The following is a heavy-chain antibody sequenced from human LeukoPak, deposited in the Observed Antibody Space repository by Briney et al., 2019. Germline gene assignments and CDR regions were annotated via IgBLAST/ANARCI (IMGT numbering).Heavy chain of an antibody. V-gene: IGHV3-30*18. D-gene: IGHD3-9*01. Sequence: PGGSLRLSCAASGFTFSSYGMHWVRQAPGKGLEWVAVISYDGSNKHYADSVKGRFTISRDNSKNTLYLQMNSLRAEDTAVYYCAKDAVKPYFHWSMYFDYWGQGTPVTVSS. CDR2: ISYDGSNK. J-gene: IGHJ4*02. CDR3: AKDAVKPYFHWSMYFDY. CDR1: GFTFSSYG.